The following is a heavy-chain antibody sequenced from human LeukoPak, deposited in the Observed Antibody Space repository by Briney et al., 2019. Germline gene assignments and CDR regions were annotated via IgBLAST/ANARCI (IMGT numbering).Heavy chain of an antibody. CDR3: ARGKAAGLLDWFDP. V-gene: IGHV3-23*01. CDR2: IVGDGSAS. CDR1: GFTFSNAW. J-gene: IGHJ5*02. D-gene: IGHD6-13*01. Sequence: PGGSLRLSCAASGFTFSNAWMSWVRQTPGKGLEWVSSIVGDGSASFYSDSVKGRFAVSRDNSMDTLFLHMQSLRAEDAAFYYCARGKAAGLLDWFDPWGQGTLVTVSS.